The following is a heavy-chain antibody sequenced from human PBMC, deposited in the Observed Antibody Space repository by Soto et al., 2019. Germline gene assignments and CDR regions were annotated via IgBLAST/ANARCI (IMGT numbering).Heavy chain of an antibody. D-gene: IGHD1-7*01. CDR1: GGSISTYY. CDR3: ARHNWNYPFDP. J-gene: IGHJ5*02. CDR2: IYYSGST. Sequence: SETLSLTCTVSGGSISTYYWSWIRQSPGRGLEWIGYIYYSGSTKYNPSLKSRVTMSVDTSKNQFSLKVSSVTAADTAVYFCARHNWNYPFDPWGQGTLVTVSS. V-gene: IGHV4-59*08.